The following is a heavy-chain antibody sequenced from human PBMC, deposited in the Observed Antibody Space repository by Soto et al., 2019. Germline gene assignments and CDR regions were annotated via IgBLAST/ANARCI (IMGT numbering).Heavy chain of an antibody. CDR1: GGSISSYY. Sequence: SETLSLTCTVSGGSISSYYWSWIRQPPGKGLEWIGYIYYSGSTNYNPSLKSRVTISVDTSKNQFSLKLSSVTAADTAVYYCARRTLYDFWSGYEYYYYYMDVWGKGTTVTVSS. V-gene: IGHV4-59*08. J-gene: IGHJ6*03. CDR2: IYYSGST. CDR3: ARRTLYDFWSGYEYYYYYMDV. D-gene: IGHD3-3*01.